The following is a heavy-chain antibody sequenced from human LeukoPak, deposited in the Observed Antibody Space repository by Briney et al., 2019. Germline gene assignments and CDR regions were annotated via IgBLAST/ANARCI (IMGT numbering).Heavy chain of an antibody. D-gene: IGHD4-17*01. CDR1: GGSISSYY. CDR3: ASAHDYGDYTNAFDI. CDR2: IYYSGST. Sequence: SETLPLTCTVSGGSISSYYWSWIRQPPGKGLEWIGYIYYSGSTNYNPSLKSRVTISVDTSKNQFSLKLSSVTAADTAVYYCASAHDYGDYTNAFDIWGQGTMVTVSS. J-gene: IGHJ3*02. V-gene: IGHV4-59*08.